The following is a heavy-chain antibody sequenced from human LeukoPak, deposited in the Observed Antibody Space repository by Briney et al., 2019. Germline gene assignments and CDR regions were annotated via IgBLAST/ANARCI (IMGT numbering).Heavy chain of an antibody. V-gene: IGHV3-23*01. CDR1: GFTFTIYG. CDR2: ISGSDYTT. CDR3: AKTFYDSGSYWGAFDY. Sequence: GGSLRLSCAASGFTFTIYGMNWVRQAPGKGLEWVSGISGSDYTTYYADSVKGRFTISRDNSKNTLYLQMNGLRAEDTAIYYCAKTFYDSGSYWGAFDYWGQGTLVTVSS. D-gene: IGHD3-10*01. J-gene: IGHJ4*02.